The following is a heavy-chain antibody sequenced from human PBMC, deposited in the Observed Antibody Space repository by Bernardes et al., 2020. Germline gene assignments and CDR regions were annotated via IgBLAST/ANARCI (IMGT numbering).Heavy chain of an antibody. CDR2: IYYSGST. D-gene: IGHD1-1*01. V-gene: IGHV4-61*01. J-gene: IGHJ4*02. CDR3: ATEPVGNWNPLDN. CDR1: GGPVTSAFYY. Sequence: SETLYLTCTVSGGPVTSAFYYWSWIRQPPGKGLEWIGYIYYSGSTNYNPSLKSRVTMSVDTSKNQFSLKLSSVTAADTAVYYCATEPVGNWNPLDNWGQGILVTVSS.